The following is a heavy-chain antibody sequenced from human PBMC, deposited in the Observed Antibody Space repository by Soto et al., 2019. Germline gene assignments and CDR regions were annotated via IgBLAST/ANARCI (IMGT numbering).Heavy chain of an antibody. CDR3: ARERTGYCSGGSCQNTVTTFDY. V-gene: IGHV1-46*03. CDR2: INPSGGST. Sequence: QVQLVQSGAEVKKPGASVKVSCKASGYTFTSYYMHWVRQAPGKGLEWMGIINPSGGSTSYAQKFQGRVTMTRDTSTSTVYMELSSLRSEDTAVYYCARERTGYCSGGSCQNTVTTFDYWGQGTLVTVSS. D-gene: IGHD2-15*01. CDR1: GYTFTSYY. J-gene: IGHJ4*02.